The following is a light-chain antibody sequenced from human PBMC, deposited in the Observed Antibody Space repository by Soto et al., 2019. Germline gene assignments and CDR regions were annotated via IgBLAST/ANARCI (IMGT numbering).Light chain of an antibody. CDR1: QSVYKNF. Sequence: EIVLTQSPGTLSLSPGERATLSCRASQSVYKNFLAWYQQKPGQAPRLLINGASNKATGIPDRFSGSGSGTDFFITIDRLQPEDFVVCFCQPCSRSPPNFGGGTKVAIK. V-gene: IGKV3-20*01. CDR3: QPCSRSPPN. CDR2: GAS. J-gene: IGKJ4*01.